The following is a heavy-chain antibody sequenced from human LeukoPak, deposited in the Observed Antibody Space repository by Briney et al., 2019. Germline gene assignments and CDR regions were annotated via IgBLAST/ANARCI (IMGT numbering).Heavy chain of an antibody. D-gene: IGHD3-10*01. CDR2: LSRSGSTI. CDR3: ANPVLLWFGELPPMDV. Sequence: GGSLRLSCAASGFTFSDYYMSWIRQAPGKGLEWVSYLSRSGSTIKYADSVKGRFTISRDNAKNSLYLQMNSLRAEDTAVYYCANPVLLWFGELPPMDVWGKGTTVTISS. J-gene: IGHJ6*04. V-gene: IGHV3-11*01. CDR1: GFTFSDYY.